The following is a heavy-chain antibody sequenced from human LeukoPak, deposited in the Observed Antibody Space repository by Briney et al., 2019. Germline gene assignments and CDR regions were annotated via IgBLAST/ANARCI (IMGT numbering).Heavy chain of an antibody. CDR2: INHSGST. CDR1: GGSFSGYY. D-gene: IGHD3-22*01. Sequence: PSETLSLTCAVYGGSFSGYYWSWIRQPPGKGLEWIGEINHSGSTNYNPSLKSRVTISVDTSKNQFSLKLSSVTVADTAVYYCARSRGRGYYYYGMDVWGQGTTVTVSS. J-gene: IGHJ6*02. V-gene: IGHV4-34*01. CDR3: ARSRGRGYYYYGMDV.